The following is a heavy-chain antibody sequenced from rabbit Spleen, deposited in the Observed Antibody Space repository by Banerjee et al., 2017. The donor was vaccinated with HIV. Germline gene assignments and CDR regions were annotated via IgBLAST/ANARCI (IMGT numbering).Heavy chain of an antibody. J-gene: IGHJ6*01. D-gene: IGHD8-1*01. Sequence: GDGTTYYENWAKGRFTISTTSSTTVTLQMTGLTDADTATYFCARDTGSSFSSYGMDLWGPGTLVTVS. CDR2: GDGTT. CDR3: ARDTGSSFSSYGMDL. V-gene: IGHV1S40*01.